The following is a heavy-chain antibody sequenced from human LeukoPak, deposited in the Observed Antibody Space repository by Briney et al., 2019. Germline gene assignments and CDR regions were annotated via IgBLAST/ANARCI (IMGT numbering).Heavy chain of an antibody. J-gene: IGHJ5*02. CDR3: ARQLGSSSVNWFDP. V-gene: IGHV4-4*09. CDR2: IHTSGST. Sequence: PSETLSLTCTVSGGSISSYYWSWIRQPPGKGLEWIGYIHTSGSTNYNPSLKSRVTISVDTSKNQFSLKLSSVTAADTAVYYCARQLGSSSVNWFDPWGQGTLVTVSS. CDR1: GGSISSYY. D-gene: IGHD6-6*01.